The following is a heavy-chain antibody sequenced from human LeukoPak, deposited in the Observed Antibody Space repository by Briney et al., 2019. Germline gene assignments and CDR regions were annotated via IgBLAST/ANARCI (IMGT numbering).Heavy chain of an antibody. J-gene: IGHJ6*03. Sequence: GGSLRLSCAASGFTFSSYSMNWVRQAPGKGLEWVSSISSSSSYIYYADSVKGRFTIPRDNAKNSLYLQMNSLRAEDTAVYYCARLYCSSTSCREAYYYYYMDVWGKGTTVTVSS. CDR1: GFTFSSYS. V-gene: IGHV3-21*01. CDR3: ARLYCSSTSCREAYYYYYMDV. D-gene: IGHD2-2*01. CDR2: ISSSSSYI.